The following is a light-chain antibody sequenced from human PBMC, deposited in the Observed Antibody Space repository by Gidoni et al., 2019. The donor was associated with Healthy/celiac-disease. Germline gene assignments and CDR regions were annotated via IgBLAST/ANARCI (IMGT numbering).Light chain of an antibody. CDR1: ISDVGGYNY. V-gene: IGLV2-8*01. CDR2: EVS. Sequence: QSPLPQPPSSSAPPRPSVIISCTGTISDVGGYNYVSWYQQNPGKAPKLMIYEVSKRPSGVPDRFSGSKSGNTASLTVSGLQAEDEADYYCRSYAGSNNLVFGRGTKLTVL. J-gene: IGLJ2*01. CDR3: RSYAGSNNLV.